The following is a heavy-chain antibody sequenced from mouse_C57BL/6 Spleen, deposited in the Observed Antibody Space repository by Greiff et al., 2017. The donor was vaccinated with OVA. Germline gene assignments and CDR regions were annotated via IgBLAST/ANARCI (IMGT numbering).Heavy chain of an antibody. J-gene: IGHJ4*01. CDR1: GYTFTSYW. CDR2: IHPNSGST. D-gene: IGHD2-5*01. V-gene: IGHV1-64*01. CDR3: ANSSNYHFYAMDY. Sequence: VQLQQPGAELVKPGASVKLSCKASGYTFTSYWMHWVKQRPGQGLEWIGMIHPNSGSTNYNEKFKSKATLTVDKSSSTAYMQLSSLTSEDSAVYYCANSSNYHFYAMDYWGQGTSVTVSS.